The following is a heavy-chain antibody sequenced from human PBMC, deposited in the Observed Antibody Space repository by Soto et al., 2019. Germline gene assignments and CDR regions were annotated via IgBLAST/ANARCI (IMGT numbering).Heavy chain of an antibody. D-gene: IGHD2-2*02. CDR2: IKQDGSEK. CDR3: AKEGGWDIVVVPAAITGMDV. J-gene: IGHJ6*02. CDR1: GFTFSSYW. V-gene: IGHV3-7*01. Sequence: GWSLRLSCAASGFTFSSYWMSWVRQAPGKGLEWVANIKQDGSEKYYVDSVKGRFTISRDNAKNSLYLQMNSLRAEDTAVYYCAKEGGWDIVVVPAAITGMDVWGQGTTVTVSS.